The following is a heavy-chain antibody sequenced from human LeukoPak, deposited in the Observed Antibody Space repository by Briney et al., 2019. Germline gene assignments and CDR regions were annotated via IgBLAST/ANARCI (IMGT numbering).Heavy chain of an antibody. CDR2: MSPNNGDA. D-gene: IGHD6-13*01. Sequence: ASVKVSCKTSGYTFTSYDINWVRQATGQGLEWLGWMSPNNGDAGYAQKFQGRVTMTRDTSTSTAYMELRSLRSDDTAVYYCARVAAAAGRDAFDIWGQGTMVTVSS. CDR3: ARVAAAAGRDAFDI. J-gene: IGHJ3*02. V-gene: IGHV1-8*01. CDR1: GYTFTSYD.